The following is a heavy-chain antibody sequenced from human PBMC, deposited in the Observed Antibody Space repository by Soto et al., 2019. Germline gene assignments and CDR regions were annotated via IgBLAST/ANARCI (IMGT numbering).Heavy chain of an antibody. D-gene: IGHD2-2*01. Sequence: SETLSLTCTVSGGSISSSSYYWGWIRQPPGKGLEWIGSIYYSGSTYYNPSLKSRVTISVVTSKNQFSLKLSSVTAADTAVYYCARLVIVVVPAAISNWFDPWGQGTLVTVSS. V-gene: IGHV4-39*01. CDR3: ARLVIVVVPAAISNWFDP. CDR2: IYYSGST. J-gene: IGHJ5*02. CDR1: GGSISSSSYY.